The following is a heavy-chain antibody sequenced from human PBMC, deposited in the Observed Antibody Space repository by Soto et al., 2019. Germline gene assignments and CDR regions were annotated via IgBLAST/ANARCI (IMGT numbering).Heavy chain of an antibody. CDR3: AKENTPPYFDS. CDR1: GFNLNDFG. CDR2: IWYDGNRK. V-gene: IGHV3-33*06. D-gene: IGHD2-2*02. J-gene: IGHJ4*02. Sequence: GGSLRLSCEVSGFNLNDFGIHWVRQSPGKGLEWVAVIWYDGNRKNYVDSVKGRFTISRDSSKNTVYLQMNSLRAEDTAVYYCAKENTPPYFDSWGQGALVTVSS.